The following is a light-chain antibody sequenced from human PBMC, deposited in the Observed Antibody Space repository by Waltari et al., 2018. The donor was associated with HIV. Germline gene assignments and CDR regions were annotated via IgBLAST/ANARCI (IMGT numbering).Light chain of an antibody. J-gene: IGLJ1*01. V-gene: IGLV2-11*01. CDR1: SSDFGVSPY. CDR2: DVF. CDR3: CSSAGTWV. Sequence: QSALTQPRSVSGSPGQSVTISCTGPSSDFGVSPYVSWYQHRPGEAPKLLIYDVFKRPSWVPDRFSASKSGDTASLTISGLQADDEADYYCCSSAGTWVFGTGTKLTVL.